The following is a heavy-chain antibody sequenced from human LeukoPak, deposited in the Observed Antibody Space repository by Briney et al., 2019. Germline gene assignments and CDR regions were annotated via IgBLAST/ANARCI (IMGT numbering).Heavy chain of an antibody. V-gene: IGHV3-23*01. Sequence: AGGSLRLSCAASGFTFNSYAMSWVRQAPGKGLEWVSAISCSGGSTYYADSVKGRFTISRDNSKNTLYLQMNSLRAEDTAVYYCAKSPDTTMVRGGVIDYWGQGTLVTVSS. CDR1: GFTFNSYA. J-gene: IGHJ4*02. CDR3: AKSPDTTMVRGGVIDY. CDR2: ISCSGGST. D-gene: IGHD3-10*01.